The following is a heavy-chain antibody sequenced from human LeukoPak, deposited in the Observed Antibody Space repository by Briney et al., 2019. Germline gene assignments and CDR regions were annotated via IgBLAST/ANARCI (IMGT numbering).Heavy chain of an antibody. CDR2: IYSGGST. J-gene: IGHJ4*01. CDR1: GFTVSSNY. V-gene: IGHV3-53*01. Sequence: PGGSLRLSCAASGFTVSSNYMSWVRQAPGKGLEWVSVIYSGGSTYYADSVKGRFTISRDNSKNTLYLQMNSLRAEDTAGYYCARDLLTGYYRYFDYWGQGTPVTVSS. CDR3: ARDLLTGYYRYFDY. D-gene: IGHD3-9*01.